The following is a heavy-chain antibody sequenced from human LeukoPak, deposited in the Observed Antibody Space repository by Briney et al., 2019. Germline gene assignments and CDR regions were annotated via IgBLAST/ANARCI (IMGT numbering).Heavy chain of an antibody. V-gene: IGHV3-7*01. CDR3: ATRVGAANWFHP. J-gene: IGHJ5*02. CDR1: KFTFSNYW. Sequence: PGGSLRLSCASSKFTFSNYWMSWVRQSPGKGLEGVANIKQDGREKYYVDSVKGRFTISRDNAKNSLYLQMNSLRAEHTAVYYCATRVGAANWFHPWGQGTLVTVSS. D-gene: IGHD1-26*01. CDR2: IKQDGREK.